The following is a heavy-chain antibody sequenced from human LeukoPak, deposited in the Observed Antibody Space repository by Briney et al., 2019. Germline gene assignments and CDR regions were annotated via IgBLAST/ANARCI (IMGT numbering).Heavy chain of an antibody. V-gene: IGHV3-30*18. CDR1: GFTFSSYG. CDR2: ISYDGSNK. J-gene: IGHJ3*02. Sequence: GGSLRLSCAASGFTFSSYGMHWVRQAPGKGLEWVAVISYDGSNKYYADSVKGRFTISRDNSKNTLYLQMNSLRAEDTAVYYCAKDRGKQWLDGAFDIWGQGTMVTVSS. D-gene: IGHD6-19*01. CDR3: AKDRGKQWLDGAFDI.